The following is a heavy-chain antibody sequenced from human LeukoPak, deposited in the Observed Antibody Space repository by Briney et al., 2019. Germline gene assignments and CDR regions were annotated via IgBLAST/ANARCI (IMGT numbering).Heavy chain of an antibody. J-gene: IGHJ3*02. Sequence: GASVKVSCKASGYTFTSYDINWVRQATGQGLEWMGGIVPIFGTANYAQKFQGRVTVTTDESTSTAYMELSSLRSEDTAVYYCASWDRPPYCSSTSCYRNGAFDIWGQGTMVTVSS. V-gene: IGHV1-69*05. CDR3: ASWDRPPYCSSTSCYRNGAFDI. CDR2: IVPIFGTA. D-gene: IGHD2-2*02. CDR1: GYTFTSYD.